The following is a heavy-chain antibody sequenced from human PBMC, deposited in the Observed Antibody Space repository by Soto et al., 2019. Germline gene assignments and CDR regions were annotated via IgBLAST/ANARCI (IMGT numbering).Heavy chain of an antibody. J-gene: IGHJ5*02. CDR2: MNPNSGNT. CDR3: ARSIRSRIAARLKGFWFDP. V-gene: IGHV1-8*01. D-gene: IGHD6-6*01. CDR1: GYTFTSYD. Sequence: AASVKVSCKASGYTFTSYDINWVRQATGQGLEWMGWMNPNSGNTGYAQKFQGRVTMTRNTSISTAYMELSSLRSEDTAVYYCARSIRSRIAARLKGFWFDPWGQGTLVTVSS.